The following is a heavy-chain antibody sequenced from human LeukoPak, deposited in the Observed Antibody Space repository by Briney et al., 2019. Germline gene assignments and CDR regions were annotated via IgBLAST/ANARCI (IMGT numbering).Heavy chain of an antibody. D-gene: IGHD6-13*01. J-gene: IGHJ6*02. Sequence: PGGSLRLSCAASGFTSSSYSMNWVRQAPGKGLEWVSSISSSSSYIYYADSVKGRFTISRDNAKNSLYLQMNSLRAEDTAVYYCARDGYRAAAYYGMDVWGQGTTVTVSS. CDR2: ISSSSSYI. CDR3: ARDGYRAAAYYGMDV. CDR1: GFTSSSYS. V-gene: IGHV3-21*01.